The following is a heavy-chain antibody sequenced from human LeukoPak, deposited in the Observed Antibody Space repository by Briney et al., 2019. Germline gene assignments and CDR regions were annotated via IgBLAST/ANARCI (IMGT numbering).Heavy chain of an antibody. J-gene: IGHJ4*02. V-gene: IGHV4-34*01. CDR1: GGSFSGYY. D-gene: IGHD3-10*01. CDR3: ASWGVRGAMFYY. Sequence: SETLSLTCAVYGGSFSGYYWSWIRQPPGKGLEWIGEINHSGSTNYNPSLKSRVTISVDTSKNQFSLKLSSVTAADTAVYYCASWGVRGAMFYYWGQGTLVTVSS. CDR2: INHSGST.